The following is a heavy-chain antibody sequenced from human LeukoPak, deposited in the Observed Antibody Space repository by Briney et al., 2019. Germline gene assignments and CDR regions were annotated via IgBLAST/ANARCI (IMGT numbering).Heavy chain of an antibody. V-gene: IGHV1-2*02. CDR1: GYTFTRYY. CDR2: IHPNSGGT. CDR3: ARDRSIVVVPAAMPTYYMDV. D-gene: IGHD2-2*01. J-gene: IGHJ6*03. Sequence: ASVKAYCKAYGYTFTRYYMHWVRQAPGQRLEWMGWIHPNSGGTNDAQKFQGRVTMTRDTSISTAYMELSRLRSDDTAVYYCARDRSIVVVPAAMPTYYMDVWGKGTTVTVS.